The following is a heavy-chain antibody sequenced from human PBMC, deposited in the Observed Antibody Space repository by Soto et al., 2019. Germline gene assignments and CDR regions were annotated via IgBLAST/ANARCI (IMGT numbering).Heavy chain of an antibody. CDR1: GFAFSDSA. CDR2: IRSKANGYAT. J-gene: IGHJ5*02. Sequence: EVQLVESGGGLVQPGGSLKLSCAASGFAFSDSAMHWVRQASGKGLEWVGRIRSKANGYATAYAESVNGRFTISRDDEKTTAYLQMNSLKPEDTAVYYCTRPRGSSNWFDPWGQGTLVTVSS. CDR3: TRPRGSSNWFDP. V-gene: IGHV3-73*01. D-gene: IGHD6-6*01.